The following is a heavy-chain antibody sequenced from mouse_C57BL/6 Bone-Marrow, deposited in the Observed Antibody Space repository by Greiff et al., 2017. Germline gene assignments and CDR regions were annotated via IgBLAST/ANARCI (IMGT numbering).Heavy chain of an antibody. CDR2: IYPGDGDT. CDR3: ARRYYGSRGDY. V-gene: IGHV1-82*01. Sequence: VQLQESGPELVKPGASVKISCKASGYAFSSSWMNWVKQRPGKGLEWIGRIYPGDGDTNYTGKFKGKATLTADTSSSTAYMQLSSLTSEDSAVYFCARRYYGSRGDYWGQGTTLTVSS. D-gene: IGHD1-1*01. CDR1: GYAFSSSW. J-gene: IGHJ2*01.